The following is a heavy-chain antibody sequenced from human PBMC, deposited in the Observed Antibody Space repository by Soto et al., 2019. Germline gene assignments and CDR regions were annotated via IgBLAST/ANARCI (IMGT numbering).Heavy chain of an antibody. Sequence: EVQLLESGGGLVQPGESLRLSCAASGFTFSSYAMSWVRQAPGRGLEWVSVISGSDDSTYYADSVKGRFTISRDNSKNTLYRQMNSLRAEDTAVYYCAKRSSSSTFAYWGQGTLVTVSS. CDR2: ISGSDDST. CDR1: GFTFSSYA. J-gene: IGHJ4*02. D-gene: IGHD6-6*01. V-gene: IGHV3-23*01. CDR3: AKRSSSSTFAY.